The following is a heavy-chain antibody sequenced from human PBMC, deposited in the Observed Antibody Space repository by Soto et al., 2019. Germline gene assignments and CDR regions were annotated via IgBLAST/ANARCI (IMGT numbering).Heavy chain of an antibody. J-gene: IGHJ6*02. V-gene: IGHV5-51*01. CDR1: GYSFTSYW. Sequence: GESLKISCKGSGYSFTSYWIVWVRQMPGKGLEWMGIIYPGDSDTRYSPSFQGQVTISADKSISTAYLQWSSLKASDTVMYYCARRFGFWSGSGSYYYGLDVGGQGTTVTVSS. D-gene: IGHD3-3*01. CDR2: IYPGDSDT. CDR3: ARRFGFWSGSGSYYYGLDV.